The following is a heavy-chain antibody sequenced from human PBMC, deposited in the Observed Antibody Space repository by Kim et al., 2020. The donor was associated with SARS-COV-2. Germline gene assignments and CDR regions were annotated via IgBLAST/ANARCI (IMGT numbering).Heavy chain of an antibody. D-gene: IGHD3-10*01. V-gene: IGHV3-64*01. Sequence: GGSLRLSCAASGFVFSNYAVHWVRQAPGKGLEYVSAISSNGQSTYYGNSGKGRFTISRDNSKDTLYLQMGSLGVEDMAVYYCARGGYYYGSGSYYYYFDSWGQGTLVTVSS. CDR2: ISSNGQST. CDR1: GFVFSNYA. J-gene: IGHJ4*02. CDR3: ARGGYYYGSGSYYYYFDS.